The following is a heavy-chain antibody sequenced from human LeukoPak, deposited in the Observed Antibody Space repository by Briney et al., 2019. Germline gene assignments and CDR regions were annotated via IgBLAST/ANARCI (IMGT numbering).Heavy chain of an antibody. D-gene: IGHD3-16*01. CDR1: GGSISGHY. Sequence: SETLSLTCSVSGGSISGHYWSWIRQPPGKGLEWIGYISDSGRTNYNPSLRSRVSISVDTSKNQFSLNLRSVTAADTAVYSCARSLRDYVWGSSSPSAFDIWGQGTMVTVSS. V-gene: IGHV4-59*11. J-gene: IGHJ3*02. CDR3: ARSLRDYVWGSSSPSAFDI. CDR2: ISDSGRT.